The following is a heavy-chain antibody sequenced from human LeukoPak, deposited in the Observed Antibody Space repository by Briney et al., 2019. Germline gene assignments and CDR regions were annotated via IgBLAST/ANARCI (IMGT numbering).Heavy chain of an antibody. CDR1: GFTFSSYS. Sequence: PGGSLRLSCAASGFTFSSYSMNWVRQAPGKGLEWVSSISSSSSYIYYADSVKGRFTISRDNAKNSLYLQMNSLRAEDTAVYYCARLSLRGYYPVFDYWGQGTLVTVSS. CDR2: ISSSSSYI. V-gene: IGHV3-21*01. CDR3: ARLSLRGYYPVFDY. D-gene: IGHD3-3*01. J-gene: IGHJ4*02.